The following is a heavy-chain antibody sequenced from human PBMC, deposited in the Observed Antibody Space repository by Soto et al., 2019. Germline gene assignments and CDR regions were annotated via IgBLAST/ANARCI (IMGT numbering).Heavy chain of an antibody. CDR2: ISGSGGST. CDR1: GFTFSSYA. D-gene: IGHD3-3*01. CDR3: AKDHSFFDFWSGYLNDY. V-gene: IGHV3-23*01. Sequence: GGSLRLSCAASGFTFSSYAMSWVRQAPGKGLEWVSAISGSGGSTYYADSVKGRFTISRDNSKNTLYLQMNSLRAEDTAVYYCAKDHSFFDFWSGYLNDYWGQGTLVTVSS. J-gene: IGHJ4*02.